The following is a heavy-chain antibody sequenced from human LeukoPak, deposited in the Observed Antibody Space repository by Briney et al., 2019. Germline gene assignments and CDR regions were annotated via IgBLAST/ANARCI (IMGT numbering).Heavy chain of an antibody. CDR2: IYHSGST. V-gene: IGHV4-4*02. CDR3: ARAEYSSPRHLGY. J-gene: IGHJ4*02. CDR1: GGSISSSNW. D-gene: IGHD6-6*01. Sequence: SETLSLTCAVSGGSISSSNWWSWVRQPPGKGLEWIGEIYHSGSTNYNPSLKSRVTISVDKSKNQFSLKLSSVTAADTAVYYCARAEYSSPRHLGYWGQGTLVTVSS.